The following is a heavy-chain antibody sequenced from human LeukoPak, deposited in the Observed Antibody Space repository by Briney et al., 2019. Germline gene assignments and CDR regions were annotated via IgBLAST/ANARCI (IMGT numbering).Heavy chain of an antibody. CDR1: GYTFTSYG. Sequence: ASVKVSCKASGYTFTSYGISWVRQAPGQGLEWMGWISAYNGNTDYAQKLQGRVTMTTDTSTSTAYMELRSLRSDDTAVYYCAREDFGQYQLGPGFDPWGQGTLVTVSS. CDR3: AREDFGQYQLGPGFDP. V-gene: IGHV1-18*01. CDR2: ISAYNGNT. D-gene: IGHD2-2*01. J-gene: IGHJ5*02.